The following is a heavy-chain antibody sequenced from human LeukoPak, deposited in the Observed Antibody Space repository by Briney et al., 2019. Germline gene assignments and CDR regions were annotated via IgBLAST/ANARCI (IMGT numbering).Heavy chain of an antibody. D-gene: IGHD5-18*01. V-gene: IGHV3-30*18. CDR1: GFTFSSYG. CDR3: AKEGYSYGLFDY. CDR2: ISYDGSDK. Sequence: GGSLRLSCAASGFTFSSYGMHWVRQTPGTGLEWVAVISYDGSDKYYADSVKGRFTISRDNSKNTLYLQMNSPRAEDTAVYYCAKEGYSYGLFDYWGQGTLVTVSS. J-gene: IGHJ4*02.